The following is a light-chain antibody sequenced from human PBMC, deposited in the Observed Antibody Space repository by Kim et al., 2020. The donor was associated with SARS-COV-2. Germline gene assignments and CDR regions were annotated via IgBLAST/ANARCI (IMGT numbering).Light chain of an antibody. Sequence: EIVMTQSPATLSLSPGERATLSGRASQSVSRSLAWYQQKPGQPPRLLIYDASTRATGIPARFSGSGSGTEFTLTISSLQSEDFAVYYCQQYNNWPRTFGQGTKVDIK. CDR1: QSVSRS. CDR2: DAS. J-gene: IGKJ1*01. CDR3: QQYNNWPRT. V-gene: IGKV3-15*01.